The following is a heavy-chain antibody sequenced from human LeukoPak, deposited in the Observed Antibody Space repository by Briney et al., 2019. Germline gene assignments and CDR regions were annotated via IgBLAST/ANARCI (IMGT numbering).Heavy chain of an antibody. D-gene: IGHD4-17*01. CDR1: GFTFDDYG. CDR3: ARLRIEYGDYAFDY. Sequence: GGSLRLSCAASGFTFDDYGMSWVRQAPGKGLEWVSGINWNGGSTGYADSVKGRFTISRDNAKNSLYLQMNSLRAEDTALYYCARLRIEYGDYAFDYWGQGTLVTVSS. CDR2: INWNGGST. V-gene: IGHV3-20*04. J-gene: IGHJ4*02.